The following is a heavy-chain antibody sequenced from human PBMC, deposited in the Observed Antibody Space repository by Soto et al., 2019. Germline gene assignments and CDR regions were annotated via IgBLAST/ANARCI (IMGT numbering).Heavy chain of an antibody. CDR3: MDV. V-gene: IGHV1-18*01. J-gene: IGHJ6*02. CDR1: GYTFNTSG. Sequence: QVQLVQSGAEVRKPGASVKVSCKASGYTFNTSGMSWLRQAPGQGLEWMGWISTYNGDTNDAPKFQDRVTMTSDTSTSTVYMELRSLRSDDTAVYYGMDVWGQGTRVTVSS. CDR2: ISTYNGDT.